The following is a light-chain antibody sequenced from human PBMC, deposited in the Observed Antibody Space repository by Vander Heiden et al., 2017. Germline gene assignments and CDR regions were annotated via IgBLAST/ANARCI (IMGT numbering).Light chain of an antibody. V-gene: IGLV1-40*01. CDR2: GNS. CDR3: QDYDSSLSALRV. Sequence: QSVLTQPPSVSGAPGQRVTISCTGSRSNIGAGCDVHWYQQLPGTAPKLLIYGNSNRPSGVPDRFSGSKSGTSASLAITGLQAEDEDDYYCQDYDSSLSALRVFGGGTKLTVL. CDR1: RSNIGAGCD. J-gene: IGLJ3*02.